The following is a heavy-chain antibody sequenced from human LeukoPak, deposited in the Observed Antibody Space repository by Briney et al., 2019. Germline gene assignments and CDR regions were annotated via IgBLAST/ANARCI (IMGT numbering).Heavy chain of an antibody. CDR1: GYTFTSYG. Sequence: ASVKDSCKSSGYTFTSYGISWVRQAPGQGVEWMGWISAYNDNTNYAQKLQGRVTMTTDTPTSTAYMELRSVRSDDTSVYYCARVYEDDYYMDVWGKGTTVTVSS. V-gene: IGHV1-18*01. CDR3: ARVYEDDYYMDV. CDR2: ISAYNDNT. J-gene: IGHJ6*03. D-gene: IGHD3-16*01.